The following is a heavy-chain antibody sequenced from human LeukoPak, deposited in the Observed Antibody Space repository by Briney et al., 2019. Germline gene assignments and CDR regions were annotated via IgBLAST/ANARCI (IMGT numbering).Heavy chain of an antibody. CDR2: INEDGSGK. J-gene: IGHJ6*04. V-gene: IGHV3-7*01. CDR3: VRDDGDV. CDR1: GFTFSNYW. Sequence: GGSLRLYCVFSGFTFSNYWMKWVRQAPGKGLEWVASINEDGSGKYSMDSVKDRVTTPRDNAKNSLDLQINSLTVEDTAIYYCVRDDGDVWGKGTTVTVSS.